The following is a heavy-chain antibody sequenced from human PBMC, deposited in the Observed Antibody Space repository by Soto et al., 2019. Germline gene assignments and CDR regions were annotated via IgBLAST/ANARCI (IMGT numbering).Heavy chain of an antibody. D-gene: IGHD5-12*01. CDR3: ARAGDRGYEPDD. CDR1: GFTFSNYW. J-gene: IGHJ4*02. CDR2: INSGGSST. Sequence: EVQLVESGGGLVQPGGSLTLSCAASGFTFSNYWMHWVRQAPGKGLVWVSRINSGGSSTSYADSVKGRVTISSDNARNTLYVQMNSLRVADTAVYYCARAGDRGYEPDDWGQGTLVTVSS. V-gene: IGHV3-74*01.